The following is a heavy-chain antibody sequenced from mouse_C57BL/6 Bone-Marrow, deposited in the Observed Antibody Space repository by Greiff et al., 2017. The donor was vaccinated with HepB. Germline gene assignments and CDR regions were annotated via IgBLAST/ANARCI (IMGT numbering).Heavy chain of an antibody. J-gene: IGHJ2*01. Sequence: EVHLVESGGGLVQPGGSLSLSCAASGFTFTDYYMSWVRQPPGKALEWLGFIRNKANGYTTEYSASVKGRFTISRDNSQSILYLQMNALRAEDSATYYCARMPSHYYGSSYFDYWGQGTTLTVSS. CDR2: IRNKANGYTT. CDR3: ARMPSHYYGSSYFDY. V-gene: IGHV7-3*01. CDR1: GFTFTDYY. D-gene: IGHD1-1*01.